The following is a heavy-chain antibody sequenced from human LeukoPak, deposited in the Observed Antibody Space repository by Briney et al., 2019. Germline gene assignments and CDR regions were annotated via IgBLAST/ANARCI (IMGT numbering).Heavy chain of an antibody. V-gene: IGHV3-21*01. Sequence: GSLRLSCAASGFTFNTYSMNWVRQAPGKGLEWVSSISSSSSYIYYADSVKGRFTISRDNAKNSLYLQMNSLRAEDTAVYYCARDHYDSSGPPEDYWGQGTLVTVSS. CDR2: ISSSSSYI. D-gene: IGHD3-22*01. J-gene: IGHJ4*02. CDR3: ARDHYDSSGPPEDY. CDR1: GFTFNTYS.